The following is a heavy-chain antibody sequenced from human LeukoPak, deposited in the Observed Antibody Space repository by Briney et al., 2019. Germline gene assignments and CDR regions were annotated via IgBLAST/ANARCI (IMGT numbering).Heavy chain of an antibody. J-gene: IGHJ5*02. CDR2: INAGNGNT. CDR1: GYTFTSYA. D-gene: IGHD3-22*01. V-gene: IGHV1-3*03. CDR3: ARDSSGYDNNWFDP. Sequence: GASVKVSCKASGYTFTSYAMHWVRQAPGQRLERMGWINAGNGNTKYSQEFQGRVTITRDTSASTAYMELSSLRSEDMAVYYCARDSSGYDNNWFDPWGQGTLVTVSS.